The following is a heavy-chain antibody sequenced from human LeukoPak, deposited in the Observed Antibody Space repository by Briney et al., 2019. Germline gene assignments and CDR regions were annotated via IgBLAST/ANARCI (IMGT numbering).Heavy chain of an antibody. D-gene: IGHD2-2*01. CDR2: ILTSGTT. J-gene: IGHJ4*02. CDR3: ARRYCSSTSCSLDY. CDR1: NGSISSYH. V-gene: IGHV4-4*09. Sequence: SETLSLTCTVSNGSISSYHWSWVRQPPGKGLEWIGYILTSGTTNYNPSLKSRLTISVDTSKNQFTLKLSSVTAADTAVYYCARRYCSSTSCSLDYGGQGTLVTVSS.